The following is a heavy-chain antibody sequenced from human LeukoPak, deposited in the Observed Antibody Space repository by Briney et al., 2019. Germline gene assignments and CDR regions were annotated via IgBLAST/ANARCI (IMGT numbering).Heavy chain of an antibody. V-gene: IGHV4-34*01. CDR2: IYHSGST. CDR1: GGSFGGYY. D-gene: IGHD3-16*02. Sequence: SETLSLTCAVYGGSFGGYYWSWIRQPPEKGLQWIGYIYHSGSTYYNPSLKSRVTISVDTSKNQFSLKLSSVTAADTAVYYCARADRFTFGGVIVIQAFDYWGQGTLVTVSS. J-gene: IGHJ4*02. CDR3: ARADRFTFGGVIVIQAFDY.